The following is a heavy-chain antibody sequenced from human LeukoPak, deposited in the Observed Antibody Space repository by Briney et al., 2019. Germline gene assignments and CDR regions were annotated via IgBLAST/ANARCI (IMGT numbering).Heavy chain of an antibody. J-gene: IGHJ6*02. Sequence: GGSLRLSCAASGFPFSYYGMHWVRQAPGKGLEWVALTWYDGSKKYYADSVKGRFTISRDNSKNTLYVQMNSLRAEDTAVYYCARVANITTFGMEVWGQGTTVTVSS. CDR3: ARVANITTFGMEV. CDR1: GFPFSYYG. CDR2: TWYDGSKK. V-gene: IGHV3-33*01. D-gene: IGHD3-9*01.